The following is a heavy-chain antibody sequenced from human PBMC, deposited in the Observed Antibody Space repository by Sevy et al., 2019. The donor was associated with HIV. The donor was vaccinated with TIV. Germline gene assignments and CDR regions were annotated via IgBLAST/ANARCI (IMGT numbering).Heavy chain of an antibody. D-gene: IGHD3-9*01. Sequence: GGSLRLSCAASGFTFSSYAMHWVRQAPGKGLEWVAVISYDGSNKYYADSVKGRFTISRDNSKNTLYLQMNSLRAEDTAVYYCARDGLDSYYYYGMDVWGQGTTVTVSS. V-gene: IGHV3-30-3*01. CDR3: ARDGLDSYYYYGMDV. CDR2: ISYDGSNK. J-gene: IGHJ6*02. CDR1: GFTFSSYA.